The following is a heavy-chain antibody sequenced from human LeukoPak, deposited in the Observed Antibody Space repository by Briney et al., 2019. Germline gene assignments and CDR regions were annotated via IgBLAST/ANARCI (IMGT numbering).Heavy chain of an antibody. D-gene: IGHD5-24*01. Sequence: SVKVSCKASEGTFSSYAISWVRQAPGQGLEWMGGIIPIFGTANYAQKFQGRVTITTDESTSTAYMELSSLRSEDTAVYYCARAVGRGDGYNTNFDYRGQGTLVTVSS. V-gene: IGHV1-69*05. J-gene: IGHJ4*02. CDR2: IIPIFGTA. CDR1: EGTFSSYA. CDR3: ARAVGRGDGYNTNFDY.